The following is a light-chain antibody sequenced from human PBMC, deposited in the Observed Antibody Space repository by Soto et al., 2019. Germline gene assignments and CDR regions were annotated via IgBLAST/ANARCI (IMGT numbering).Light chain of an antibody. J-gene: IGKJ1*01. CDR1: QSISSW. CDR2: DAS. V-gene: IGKV1-5*01. CDR3: QQYNSYS. Sequence: DIHLTHSPSFLSASVLDRVTITCRASQSISSWLAWYQQKPGKAPKLLIYDASSLESGVPSRFSGSGSGTEFTLTITSLQPDDFATYYCQQYNSYSFGQGTKV.